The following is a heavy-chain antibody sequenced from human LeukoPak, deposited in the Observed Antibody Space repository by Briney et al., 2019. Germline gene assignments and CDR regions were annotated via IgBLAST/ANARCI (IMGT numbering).Heavy chain of an antibody. CDR2: ISYDGSNK. V-gene: IGHV3-30*18. CDR1: GFTFSSYG. CDR3: AKTNRPKYCGGDCSYDY. J-gene: IGHJ4*02. Sequence: GGSLRLSCAASGFTFSSYGMHWVRQALGKGLEWVAVISYDGSNKYYADSVKGRFTISRDNSKNTLYLQMNSLRAEDTAVYFCAKTNRPKYCGGDCSYDYWGQGTLVTVSS. D-gene: IGHD2-21*02.